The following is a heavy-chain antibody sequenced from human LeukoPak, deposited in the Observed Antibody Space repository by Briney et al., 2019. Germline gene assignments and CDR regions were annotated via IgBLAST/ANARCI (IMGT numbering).Heavy chain of an antibody. CDR1: GFTVSSSY. V-gene: IGHV3-48*03. D-gene: IGHD3-10*02. Sequence: PGGSLRLSCVASGFTVSSSYMNWVRQAPGKGLEWVSYISSSGSTIYYADSVKGRFTISRDNAKNSLYLQMNSLRAEDTAVYYCAELGITMIGGVWGKGTTVTISS. CDR3: AELGITMIGGV. J-gene: IGHJ6*04. CDR2: ISSSGSTI.